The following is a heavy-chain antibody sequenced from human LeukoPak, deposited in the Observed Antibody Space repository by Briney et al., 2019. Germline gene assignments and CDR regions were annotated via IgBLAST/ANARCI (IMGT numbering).Heavy chain of an antibody. D-gene: IGHD2-2*01. CDR3: AREEYAFNSYMDF. Sequence: PSVTLSLTCTVSSASVTLTGYCWASLRQPPGNGLEWFGGIYDNGNTYYNPPLTSRVTLSLDTSKDQFSLKLSSVTAADTAVYYCAREEYAFNSYMDFWGKGTTVTVSS. CDR2: IYDNGNT. V-gene: IGHV4-39*07. J-gene: IGHJ6*03. CDR1: SASVTLTGYC.